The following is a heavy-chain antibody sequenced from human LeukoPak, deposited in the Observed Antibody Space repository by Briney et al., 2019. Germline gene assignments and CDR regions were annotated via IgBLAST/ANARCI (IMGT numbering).Heavy chain of an antibody. J-gene: IGHJ3*02. Sequence: GGSLRLSCAASGFTFSSYEMNWVRQAPGKGLEFVSHISGGGTVIYYADSVKGRFTISRDNAKNSLDLHMNSLRAEDTAVYYCARGIFDIWGQGTMVTVSS. V-gene: IGHV3-48*03. CDR1: GFTFSSYE. CDR2: ISGGGTVI. CDR3: ARGIFDI.